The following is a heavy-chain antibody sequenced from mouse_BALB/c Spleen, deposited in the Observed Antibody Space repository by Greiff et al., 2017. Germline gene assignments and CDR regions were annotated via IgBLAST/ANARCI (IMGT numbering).Heavy chain of an antibody. V-gene: IGHV1-18*01. CDR2: INPNNGGT. CDR1: GYTFTDYN. D-gene: IGHD1-1*02. CDR3: ARWWPQRGGYFDY. Sequence: EVQLQESGPELVKPGASVKIPCKASGYTFTDYNMDWVKQSHGKSLEWIGDINPNNGGTIYNQKFKGKATLTVDKSSSTAYMVLRSLTSEDTAVYCCARWWPQRGGYFDYWGQGTPLTVSS. J-gene: IGHJ2*01.